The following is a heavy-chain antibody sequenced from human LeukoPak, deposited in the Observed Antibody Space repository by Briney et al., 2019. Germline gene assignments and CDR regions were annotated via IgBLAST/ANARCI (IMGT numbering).Heavy chain of an antibody. CDR1: EFTFSTFW. CDR3: VRDSDYQRNSGGLYAHYDALDI. CDR2: IKADGSVK. J-gene: IGHJ3*02. D-gene: IGHD2-21*01. Sequence: GGSLRLSCAASEFTFSTFWMSWVRQAPGKGLEWVANIKADGSVKHYVDSVEGRFSISRDNAGSSLYLQMNSLRAEDTAVYYCVRDSDYQRNSGGLYAHYDALDIWGHGTMVTVSS. V-gene: IGHV3-7*01.